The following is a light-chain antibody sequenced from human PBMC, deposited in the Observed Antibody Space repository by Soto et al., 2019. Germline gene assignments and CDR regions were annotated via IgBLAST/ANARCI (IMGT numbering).Light chain of an antibody. CDR1: SSNIGNNY. V-gene: IGLV1-51*01. J-gene: IGLJ2*01. CDR3: GTWDSSLSSVV. Sequence: QSVLTQPPSVSAAPGQKVTISCSGSSSNIGNNYVSWYQQLPGTAPKLLIYDNNERPSGIPDRFSGSKSGTSATLGITGLQTGDEDDYYCGTWDSSLSSVVFGGGTKVTVL. CDR2: DNN.